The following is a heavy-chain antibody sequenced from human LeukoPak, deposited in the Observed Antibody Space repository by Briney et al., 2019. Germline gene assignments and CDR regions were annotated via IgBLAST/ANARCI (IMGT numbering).Heavy chain of an antibody. CDR3: ARNHYYGSGSYYDPQNWFDP. CDR2: MYYSGST. Sequence: PSETLSLTCTVSGYSISSGYHWGWIRQPPGKGLEWIGSMYYSGSTYYNPSLKSRVIISVDTPKNQFSLKLSSVTAADTAVYYCARNHYYGSGSYYDPQNWFDPWGQGTLVTVSS. CDR1: GYSISSGYH. V-gene: IGHV4-38-2*02. J-gene: IGHJ5*02. D-gene: IGHD3-10*01.